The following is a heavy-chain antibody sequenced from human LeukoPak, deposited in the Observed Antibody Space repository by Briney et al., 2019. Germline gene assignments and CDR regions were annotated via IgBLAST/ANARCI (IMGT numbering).Heavy chain of an antibody. CDR3: ARVGYSSGWSFDY. CDR2: INHSGST. Sequence: SETPSLTCAVYGGSFSGYYWSWIRQPPGKGLEWIGEINHSGSTNYNPSLKSRVTISVDTSKNQFSLKLSSVTAADTAVYYCARVGYSSGWSFDYWGQGTLVTVSS. CDR1: GGSFSGYY. V-gene: IGHV4-34*01. D-gene: IGHD6-19*01. J-gene: IGHJ4*02.